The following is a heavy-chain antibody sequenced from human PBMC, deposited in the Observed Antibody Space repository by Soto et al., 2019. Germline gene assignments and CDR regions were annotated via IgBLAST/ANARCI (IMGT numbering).Heavy chain of an antibody. CDR2: ISSSSSTI. CDR1: GFTFSSYS. CDR3: ASGSSIPDNWFDP. Sequence: GGSLRLSCAASGFTFSSYSMNWVRQAPGKGLEWVSYISSSSSTIYYADSVKGRFTISRDNAKNSLYLQMNSLRAEDTAVYYCASGSSIPDNWFDPWGQGTLVTVSS. J-gene: IGHJ5*02. D-gene: IGHD2-21*01. V-gene: IGHV3-48*01.